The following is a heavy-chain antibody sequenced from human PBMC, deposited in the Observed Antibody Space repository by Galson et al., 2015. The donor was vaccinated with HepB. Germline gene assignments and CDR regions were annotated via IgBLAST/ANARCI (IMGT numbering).Heavy chain of an antibody. Sequence: SVKVSCKASGYTFTSYGISWVRQAPGQGLEWMGWISAYNGNTNYAQKLQGRITMTTDTSTSTAYMELRSLRSDDTAAYYCARDQFPVSPANYAFCWFDPWGQGTLVTVSS. CDR1: GYTFTSYG. CDR3: ARDQFPVSPANYAFCWFDP. D-gene: IGHD4/OR15-4a*01. CDR2: ISAYNGNT. J-gene: IGHJ5*02. V-gene: IGHV1-18*01.